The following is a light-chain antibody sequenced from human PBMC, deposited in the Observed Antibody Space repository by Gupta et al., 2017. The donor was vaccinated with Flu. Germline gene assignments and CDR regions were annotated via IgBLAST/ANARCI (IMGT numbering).Light chain of an antibody. Sequence: EIVLTQSPATLSLSPGDRAILSCRASQSVNIYLAWYQQKPGQPPRLLMFDASKRAAGIPDRFSGGGSGTDFTLTISTREPEDFAVYYCQQRSGLPMYTFGQGTKLE. J-gene: IGKJ2*01. CDR2: DAS. CDR1: QSVNIY. CDR3: QQRSGLPMYT. V-gene: IGKV3-11*01.